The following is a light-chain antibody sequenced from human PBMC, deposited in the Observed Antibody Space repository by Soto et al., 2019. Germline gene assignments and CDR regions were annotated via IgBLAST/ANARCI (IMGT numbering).Light chain of an antibody. CDR3: SSYTSSSTRI. V-gene: IGLV2-14*01. CDR1: SSDVGGYNY. CDR2: DVS. Sequence: QSALTQPASVSGSPGQSITISCTGTSSDVGGYNYVSWHQQHPGKAPKLMIYDVSNRPSGVSNRFSGSKSGSTASLTISGLQAEDEADYYCSSYTSSSTRIFGGGTKLTVL. J-gene: IGLJ2*01.